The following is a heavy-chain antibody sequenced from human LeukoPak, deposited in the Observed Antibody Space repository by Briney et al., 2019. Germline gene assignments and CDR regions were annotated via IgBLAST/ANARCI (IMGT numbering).Heavy chain of an antibody. D-gene: IGHD3/OR15-3a*01. V-gene: IGHV4-31*03. CDR3: ARWKPGLQNFDY. CDR1: GGSISSGGYY. J-gene: IGHJ4*02. Sequence: SETLSLTCTVSGGSISSGGYYWSWIRQHPGKGLEWIGYIYSSGSTYYNPSLKSRVPISVDTSKNQSSLKLSSVTAADTAVYYCARWKPGLQNFDYWGQGTLVTVSS. CDR2: IYSSGST.